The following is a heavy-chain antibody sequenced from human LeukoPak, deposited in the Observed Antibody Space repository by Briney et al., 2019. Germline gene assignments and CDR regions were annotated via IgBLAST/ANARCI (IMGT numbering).Heavy chain of an antibody. J-gene: IGHJ5*02. D-gene: IGHD3-10*01. CDR3: ARDGMYYYGSGSYQNWFDP. V-gene: IGHV4-30-2*01. CDR2: INHSGST. CDR1: GGSISSGGYS. Sequence: SETLSLTCAVSGGSISSGGYSWSWIRQPPGKGLGWIGEINHSGSTNYNPSLKSRVTISVDTSKNQFSLKLSSVTAADTAVYYCARDGMYYYGSGSYQNWFDPWGQGTLVTVSS.